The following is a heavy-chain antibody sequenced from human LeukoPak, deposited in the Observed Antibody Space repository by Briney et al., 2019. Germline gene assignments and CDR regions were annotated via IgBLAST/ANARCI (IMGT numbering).Heavy chain of an antibody. CDR1: GGSFISGIYY. CDR3: ARLLPIAAAGGHYFDY. V-gene: IGHV4-39*01. Sequence: SETLSLTCNVSGGSFISGIYYWGWVRQPPGKGLEWTASIYYRGSTYYNQSLKSRVTISVDTSKKQFSLKVTSVTAADTAVYYCARLLPIAAAGGHYFDYWGQGTLVTVSS. CDR2: IYYRGST. D-gene: IGHD6-13*01. J-gene: IGHJ4*02.